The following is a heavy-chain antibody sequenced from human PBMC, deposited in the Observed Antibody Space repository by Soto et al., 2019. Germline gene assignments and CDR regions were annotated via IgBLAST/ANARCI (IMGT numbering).Heavy chain of an antibody. J-gene: IGHJ3*02. Sequence: GGSLRLSCAASGFTFSSYAMSWVRQAPGKGLEWVSAISGSGGSTYYADSVKGRFTISRDNSKNTLYLQMNSLRAEDTAVYYCSKARSQEYAFDIWGQGTMVTVSS. V-gene: IGHV3-23*01. CDR3: SKARSQEYAFDI. CDR1: GFTFSSYA. CDR2: ISGSGGST.